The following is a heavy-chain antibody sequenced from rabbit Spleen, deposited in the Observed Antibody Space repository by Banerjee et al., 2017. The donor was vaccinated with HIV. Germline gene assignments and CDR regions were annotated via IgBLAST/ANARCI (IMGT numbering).Heavy chain of an antibody. J-gene: IGHJ4*01. CDR3: ATNHYTGDFNL. Sequence: QSLEESGGGLVQPEGSLTLTCTASGFSFSSRYYMCWVRQAPGKGLEWIGCIGSGATGNTYYASWAKGRFTISKTSSTTLTLQMTSLTAADTATYFCATNHYTGDFNLWGPGTLVTVS. V-gene: IGHV1S40*01. CDR1: GFSFSSRYY. CDR2: IGSGATGNT. D-gene: IGHD4-1*01.